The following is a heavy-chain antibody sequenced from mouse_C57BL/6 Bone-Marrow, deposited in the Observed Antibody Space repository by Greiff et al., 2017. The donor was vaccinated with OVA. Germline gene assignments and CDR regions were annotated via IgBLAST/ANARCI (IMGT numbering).Heavy chain of an antibody. V-gene: IGHV5-17*01. Sequence: DVKLVESGGGLVKPGGSLKLSCAASGFTFSDYGMHWVRQAPEKGLEWVAYISSGSSTIYYADTVKGRFTISRDNARNTLFLQVTSLRSEDTVIYCCARDDYDGYWGQGTSLTVSS. CDR2: ISSGSSTI. CDR1: GFTFSDYG. CDR3: ARDDYDGY. D-gene: IGHD2-4*01. J-gene: IGHJ2*02.